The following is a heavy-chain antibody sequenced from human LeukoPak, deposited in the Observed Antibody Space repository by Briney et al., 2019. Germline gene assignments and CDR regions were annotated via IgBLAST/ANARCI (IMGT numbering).Heavy chain of an antibody. CDR3: ARDSTPQFIHAYFDY. CDR2: INPSGGGR. D-gene: IGHD2-15*01. Sequence: ASVKVSCKASGYTFTSYYIHWVRQAPGQELEWMGIINPSGGGRTYARTFQGRVTMTGDMSTSTVYMELSSLTSEDTAVYYCARDSTPQFIHAYFDYWGQGTLVTVSS. V-gene: IGHV1-46*01. J-gene: IGHJ4*02. CDR1: GYTFTSYY.